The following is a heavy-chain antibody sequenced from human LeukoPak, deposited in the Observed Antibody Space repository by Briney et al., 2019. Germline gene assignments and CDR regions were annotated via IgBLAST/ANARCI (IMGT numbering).Heavy chain of an antibody. Sequence: GGSLRLSCAASGFTFSSYAMHWVRQALGKGLEWVAVISYDGSNKYYADSVKGRFTISRDNSKNTLYLQMNSLRAEDTAVYYCARAHYSNYSNYYYYGMDVWGQGTTVTVSS. CDR2: ISYDGSNK. D-gene: IGHD4-11*01. J-gene: IGHJ6*02. CDR3: ARAHYSNYSNYYYYGMDV. V-gene: IGHV3-30-3*01. CDR1: GFTFSSYA.